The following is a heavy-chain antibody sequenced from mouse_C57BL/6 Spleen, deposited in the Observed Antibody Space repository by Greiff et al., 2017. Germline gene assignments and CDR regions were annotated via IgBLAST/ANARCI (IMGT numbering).Heavy chain of an antibody. D-gene: IGHD3-2*02. CDR3: ARGLRLRDYFDY. V-gene: IGHV1-69*01. Sequence: QVQLKQPGAELVMPGASVKLSCKASGYTFTSYWMHWVKQRPGQGLEWIGEIDPSDSYTNYNQKFKGKSTLTVDKSSSTAYMQLSSLTSEDSAVYYCARGLRLRDYFDYWGQGTTLTVSS. CDR2: IDPSDSYT. J-gene: IGHJ2*01. CDR1: GYTFTSYW.